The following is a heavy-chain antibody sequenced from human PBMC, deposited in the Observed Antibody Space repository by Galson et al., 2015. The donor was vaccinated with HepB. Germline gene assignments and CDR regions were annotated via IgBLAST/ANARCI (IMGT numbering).Heavy chain of an antibody. Sequence: SLRLSCAASGFTFSSYGMHWVRQAPGKGLEWVAVIWYDGSNKYYADSVKGRFTISRDNSKNTLYLQMNSLRAEDTAVYYCARDRAGDPADQYYYYYGMDVWGQGTTVTVSS. V-gene: IGHV3-33*01. J-gene: IGHJ6*02. CDR2: IWYDGSNK. CDR1: GFTFSSYG. D-gene: IGHD4-17*01. CDR3: ARDRAGDPADQYYYYYGMDV.